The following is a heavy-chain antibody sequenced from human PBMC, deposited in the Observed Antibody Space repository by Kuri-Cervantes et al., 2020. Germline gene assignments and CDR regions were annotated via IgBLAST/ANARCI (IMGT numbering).Heavy chain of an antibody. CDR2: INPNSGGT. D-gene: IGHD2-21*01. CDR3: ARSNHLYCGGDCYSDY. V-gene: IGHV1-2*04. CDR1: GYTFNGYY. Sequence: ASVKVSCKAPGYTFNGYYMHWVRQAPGQGLEWMGWINPNSGGTNYAQKFQGWVTMTRDTSISTAYMELRGLRSDDTAVYYCARSNHLYCGGDCYSDYWGQGTLVTVSS. J-gene: IGHJ4*02.